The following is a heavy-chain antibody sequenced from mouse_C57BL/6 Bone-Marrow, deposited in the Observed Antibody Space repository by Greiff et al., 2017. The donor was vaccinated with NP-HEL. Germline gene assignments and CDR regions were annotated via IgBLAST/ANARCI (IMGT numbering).Heavy chain of an antibody. CDR2: IYPGDGDT. V-gene: IGHV1-82*01. J-gene: IGHJ2*01. CDR1: GYAFSSSW. Sequence: QVQLQQSGPELVKPGASVKISCKASGYAFSSSWMNWVKQRPGKGLEWIGRIYPGDGDTNYNGKFKGKATLTVDKSSSTAYMQLSSLTSEDSAVYFCARYYGSSSYYFDYWGQGTTLTVSS. D-gene: IGHD1-1*01. CDR3: ARYYGSSSYYFDY.